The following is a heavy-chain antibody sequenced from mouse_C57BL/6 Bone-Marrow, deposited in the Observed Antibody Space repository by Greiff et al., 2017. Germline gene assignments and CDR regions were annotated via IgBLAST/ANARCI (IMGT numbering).Heavy chain of an antibody. J-gene: IGHJ1*03. D-gene: IGHD2-1*01. Sequence: VKLMESGAELVKPGASVKLSCKASGYTFTEYTIHWVKQSSGQGLEWIGWFYPGSGSIKYNEKFKDKATLTADKSSSTVYMELSRLTSEDSAVYFCARHEDGGNHWYFDVWGTGTTVTVSS. CDR2: FYPGSGSI. V-gene: IGHV1-62-2*01. CDR1: GYTFTEYT. CDR3: ARHEDGGNHWYFDV.